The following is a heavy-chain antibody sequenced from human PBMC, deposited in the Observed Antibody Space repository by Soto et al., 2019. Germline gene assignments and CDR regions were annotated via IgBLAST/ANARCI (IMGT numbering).Heavy chain of an antibody. V-gene: IGHV1-46*01. CDR1: GYTFSNFY. D-gene: IGHD3-22*01. CDR3: ARADYYGSSGYHLDY. CDR2: INPSGGST. Sequence: QVQLVQSGAEVKKPGASVKVSCKASGYTFSNFYIHWVRQAPGQGLEWMGIINPSGGSTSYAQKFQGRVTMTRDTSTSIVYMELSSLRSEDTAVHYCARADYYGSSGYHLDYWGQGTLVTVSS. J-gene: IGHJ4*02.